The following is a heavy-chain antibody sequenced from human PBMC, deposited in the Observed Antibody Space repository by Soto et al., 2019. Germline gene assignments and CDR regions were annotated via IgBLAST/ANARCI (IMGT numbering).Heavy chain of an antibody. CDR3: AKSGGPARPNEYYYGMDV. Sequence: EVQLLESGGGLVQPGGSLRLSCAASGFTFSSYAMSWVRQAPGKGLEWVSAISGSGGSTYYADSVKGRFTIASDNSKNTLYLKMNSLRAEDTAVYYCAKSGGPARPNEYYYGMDVWGQGTTVTVSS. J-gene: IGHJ6*02. CDR2: ISGSGGST. CDR1: GFTFSSYA. D-gene: IGHD6-6*01. V-gene: IGHV3-23*01.